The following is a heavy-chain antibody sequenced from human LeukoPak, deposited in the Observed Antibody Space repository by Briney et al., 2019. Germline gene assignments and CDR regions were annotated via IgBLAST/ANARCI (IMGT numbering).Heavy chain of an antibody. CDR1: GFTFSSYS. D-gene: IGHD3-9*01. V-gene: IGHV3-21*01. J-gene: IGHJ4*02. Sequence: GGSLRLSCAASGFTFSSYSMNWVRQAPGKGLEWVSSISSSSSYIYYADSVKGRFTISRDNAENSLYLQMNSLRAEDTAVYYCARVLTTTYYDYWGQGTLVTVSS. CDR2: ISSSSSYI. CDR3: ARVLTTTYYDY.